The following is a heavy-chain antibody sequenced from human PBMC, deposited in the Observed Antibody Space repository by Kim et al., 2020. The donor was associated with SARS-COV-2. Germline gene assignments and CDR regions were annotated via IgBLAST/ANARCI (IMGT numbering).Heavy chain of an antibody. CDR2: IYSGGST. J-gene: IGHJ6*02. CDR1: GFTVSSNY. V-gene: IGHV3-53*01. CDR3: ARESSSSSGLYYYGMDV. D-gene: IGHD6-6*01. Sequence: GGSLRLSCAASGFTVSSNYMSWVRQAPGKGLEWVSVIYSGGSTYYADSVKGRFTISRDNSKNTLYLQMNSLRAEDTAVYYCARESSSSSGLYYYGMDVWGQGTTVTVSS.